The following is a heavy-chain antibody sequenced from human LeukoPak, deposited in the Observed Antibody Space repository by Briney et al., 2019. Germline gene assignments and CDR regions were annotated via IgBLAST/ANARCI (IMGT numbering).Heavy chain of an antibody. CDR2: ISYDGSNK. CDR1: GFTFSSYG. D-gene: IGHD5-24*01. V-gene: IGHV3-30*18. Sequence: PGGSLRLSCAASGFTFSSYGMHWVRQAPGKGLEWVAAISYDGSNKYYADSVKGRFTISRDSSKNTLYLQMNSLRAEDTAVYYCAKAGDGSLDYWGQGTLVTVSS. J-gene: IGHJ4*02. CDR3: AKAGDGSLDY.